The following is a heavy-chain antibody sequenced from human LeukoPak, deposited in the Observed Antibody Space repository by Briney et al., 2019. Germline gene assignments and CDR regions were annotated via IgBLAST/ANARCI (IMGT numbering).Heavy chain of an antibody. CDR1: GFTFSSHW. V-gene: IGHV3-48*04. Sequence: GGSLRLSCAASGFTFSSHWMSWVRQAPGKGLEWVSYISSSSSTIYYADSVKGRFTISRDNAKNSLFLQMSSLRAEDTAVYYCARDRGYSYGISEYWGQGTLVTVSS. J-gene: IGHJ4*02. D-gene: IGHD5-18*01. CDR2: ISSSSSTI. CDR3: ARDRGYSYGISEY.